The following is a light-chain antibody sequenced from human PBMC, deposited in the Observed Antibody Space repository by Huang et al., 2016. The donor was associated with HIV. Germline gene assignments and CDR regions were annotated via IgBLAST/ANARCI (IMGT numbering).Light chain of an antibody. CDR3: MQGTHWRT. CDR2: KVS. CDR1: QSLVHSDGNTY. Sequence: EVVMTQSPVSLPVTLGQSASISCRSSQSLVHSDGNTYLNWFQQRPGQSPRRLIYKVSIRDPGVPDRFSGSGSGTYFTLKSSRVEAEDVGVYFCMQGTHWRTFGGGTKVEIK. V-gene: IGKV2-30*02. J-gene: IGKJ4*01.